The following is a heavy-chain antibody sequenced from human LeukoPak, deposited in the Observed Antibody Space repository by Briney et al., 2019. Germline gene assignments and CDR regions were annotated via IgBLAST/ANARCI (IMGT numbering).Heavy chain of an antibody. D-gene: IGHD5-18*01. CDR2: INSDGSST. CDR1: GFTFSDYN. Sequence: GGSLRLSCAASGFTFSDYNMNWVRQAPGKGLVWVSRINSDGSSTSYADSVKGRFTISRDNAKNTLYLQMNSLRAEDTAVYYCARARSSYGYGDAFDIWGQGTMVTVSS. J-gene: IGHJ3*02. V-gene: IGHV3-74*01. CDR3: ARARSSYGYGDAFDI.